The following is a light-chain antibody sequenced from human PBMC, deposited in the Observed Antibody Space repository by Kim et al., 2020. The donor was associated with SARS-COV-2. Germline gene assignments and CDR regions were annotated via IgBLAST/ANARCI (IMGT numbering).Light chain of an antibody. V-gene: IGLV2-8*01. CDR2: ELD. Sequence: GQSVAISCTGTRSDVGAYNYVSWYQQHPGKAPKLMIYELDKRPSGVPDRFSGSKSGNTASLTVSGLQAEDEADYYCSSYAGSNNVLFGGGTQLTVL. CDR3: SSYAGSNNVL. J-gene: IGLJ2*01. CDR1: RSDVGAYNY.